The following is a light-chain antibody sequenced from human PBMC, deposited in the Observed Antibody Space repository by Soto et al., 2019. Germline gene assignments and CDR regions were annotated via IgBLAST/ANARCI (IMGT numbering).Light chain of an antibody. Sequence: ERVMTQSPSTLSLSPGPRSTLSCRASQSVSSYLAWYQQKTGQAPRVIIYDASNRATGIPARFSGSGSGTDFNLTISSLEPEDFAVYYCQQRSNWPLTFGGGTKVDIK. CDR1: QSVSSY. J-gene: IGKJ4*01. CDR3: QQRSNWPLT. CDR2: DAS. V-gene: IGKV3-11*01.